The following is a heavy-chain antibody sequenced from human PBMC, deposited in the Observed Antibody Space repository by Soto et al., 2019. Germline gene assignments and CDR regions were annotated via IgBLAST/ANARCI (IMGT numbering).Heavy chain of an antibody. Sequence: SETLSLTCTVSGGSISSGDYYWSWIRQPPGKGLEWVGYIYYSGSTYYNPSLKSRVTISVDTSKNQFSLKLSSVTAADTAVYYCARVGGFGATTNDYWGQGTLVTVSS. D-gene: IGHD3-10*01. J-gene: IGHJ4*02. CDR2: IYYSGST. CDR3: ARVGGFGATTNDY. CDR1: GGSISSGDYY. V-gene: IGHV4-30-4*01.